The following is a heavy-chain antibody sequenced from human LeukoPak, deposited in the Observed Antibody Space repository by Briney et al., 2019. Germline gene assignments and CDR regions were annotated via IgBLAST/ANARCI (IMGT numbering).Heavy chain of an antibody. D-gene: IGHD1-26*01. CDR1: GGSISSYY. CDR3: ARMYIKWGRYLQH. J-gene: IGHJ1*01. Sequence: PSETLSLTCTVSGGSISSYYWSWIRQPPGKGLEWIGEINHGESTNYNPSLKSRVIISVDKSKNQFSLKLSSVTAADTAVYYCARMYIKWGRYLQHWGQGTLVTVSS. CDR2: INHGEST. V-gene: IGHV4-34*01.